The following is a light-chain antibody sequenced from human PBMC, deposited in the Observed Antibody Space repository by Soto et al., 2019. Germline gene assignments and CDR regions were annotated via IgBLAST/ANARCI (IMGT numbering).Light chain of an antibody. Sequence: FMTQTPDSLAVSLGERATINCKSSQSFLYISNNENCLAWYQQKQGQPPNLLIYWESTRESGVPDRFSGSGSGTDYTLPISSLQAEDVAVYYCQQYYSTPLTFGGGTKVDIK. CDR2: WES. V-gene: IGKV4-1*01. CDR1: QSFLYISNNENC. CDR3: QQYYSTPLT. J-gene: IGKJ4*01.